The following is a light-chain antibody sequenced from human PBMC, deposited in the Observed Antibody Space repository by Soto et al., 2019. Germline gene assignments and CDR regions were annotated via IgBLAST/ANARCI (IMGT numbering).Light chain of an antibody. CDR1: QDIRNF. V-gene: IGKV1-27*01. Sequence: DIQMTQSPMSLSASVGDRVTITCRASQDIRNFVAWYQQKPGQAPKLLIYAASTLQSGVPSRFSGSGSGTDFTLTINSLQHEDVATYSCQKYSSVPVFGPGTKVEIK. J-gene: IGKJ3*01. CDR2: AAS. CDR3: QKYSSVPV.